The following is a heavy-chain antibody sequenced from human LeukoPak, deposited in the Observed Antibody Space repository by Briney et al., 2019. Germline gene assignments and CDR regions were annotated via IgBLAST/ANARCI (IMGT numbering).Heavy chain of an antibody. J-gene: IGHJ4*02. CDR3: AKDRRYSYGSFDY. D-gene: IGHD5-18*01. Sequence: PGGSLRLSCAASGLTFSSYAMSWVRQAPGKELEWVSAISGSGGSTYYADSVKGRFTISRDNSKNTLYLQMNSLRAEDTAVYYCAKDRRYSYGSFDYWGQGTLVTVSS. CDR2: ISGSGGST. V-gene: IGHV3-23*01. CDR1: GLTFSSYA.